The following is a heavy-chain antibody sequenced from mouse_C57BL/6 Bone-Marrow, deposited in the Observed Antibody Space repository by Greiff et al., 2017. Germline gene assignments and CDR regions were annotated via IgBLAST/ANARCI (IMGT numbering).Heavy chain of an antibody. CDR2: IWSGGST. Sequence: VKLQQSGPGLVQPSQSLSITCTVSGFSLTSYGVHWVRQPPGKGLEWLGVIWSGGSTDYNAAFISRLSISKDNSKSQVFFKMNSLQADDTAIYYCAKNLIYYARGYAMDYWGQGTSVTVSS. CDR1: GFSLTSYG. J-gene: IGHJ4*01. D-gene: IGHD1-1*01. V-gene: IGHV2-4*01. CDR3: AKNLIYYARGYAMDY.